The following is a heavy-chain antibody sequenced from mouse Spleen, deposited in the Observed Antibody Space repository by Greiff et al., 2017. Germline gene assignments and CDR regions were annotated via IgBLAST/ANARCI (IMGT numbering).Heavy chain of an antibody. J-gene: IGHJ4*01. CDR3: ARDMDY. CDR2: IRNKANGYTT. V-gene: IGHV7-3*02. Sequence: EVKLVESGGGLVQPGGSLRLSCATSGFTFTDYYMSWVRQPPGKALEWWGFIRNKANGYTTEYSASVKGRFTISRDNSQSILYLQMNTRGAEDSATYYCARDMDYWGQGTSVTVSS. CDR1: GFTFTDYY.